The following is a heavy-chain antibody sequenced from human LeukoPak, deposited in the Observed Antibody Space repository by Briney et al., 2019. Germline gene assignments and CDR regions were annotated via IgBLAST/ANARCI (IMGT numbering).Heavy chain of an antibody. CDR1: GFTFSSYA. V-gene: IGHV3-23*01. D-gene: IGHD3-22*01. Sequence: GGSLRLSCAASGFTFSSYAMSWVRQAPGKGLEWVSAISGSGGSTYYADSVKGRFTISRDNSKNTLYLQMNSLRAEDTAVYYCAKGSHYYDSSGYYYPFWYWGQGTLVTVPS. CDR2: ISGSGGST. CDR3: AKGSHYYDSSGYYYPFWY. J-gene: IGHJ4*02.